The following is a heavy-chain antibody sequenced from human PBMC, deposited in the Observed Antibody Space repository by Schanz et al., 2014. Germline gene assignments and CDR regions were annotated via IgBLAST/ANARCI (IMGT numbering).Heavy chain of an antibody. Sequence: QVQLQESGPGLVKPSETLSLTCTISGGSISAYYWSWIRQSAGKGLEWIGRIYTSGGTNYNPSLNRRVTLSADTSKNLFSLKLTSVTAADTAVYYCARDPLSYSGTQEASDIWGQGTMVIVSS. CDR2: IYTSGGT. CDR1: GGSISAYY. CDR3: ARDPLSYSGTQEASDI. D-gene: IGHD1-26*01. J-gene: IGHJ3*02. V-gene: IGHV4-4*07.